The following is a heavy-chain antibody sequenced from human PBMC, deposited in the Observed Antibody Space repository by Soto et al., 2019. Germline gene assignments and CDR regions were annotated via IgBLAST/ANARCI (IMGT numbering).Heavy chain of an antibody. CDR1: GGSFSGYY. V-gene: IGHV4-34*01. J-gene: IGHJ6*02. CDR3: ARGPTYGSSGYYYSPRCGMDV. Sequence: SETLSLTCAVYGGSFSGYYWSWIRQPPGKGLEWIGEINHSGSTNYNPSLKSRVTISVDTSKNQFSLKLSSVTAADTAVYYCARGPTYGSSGYYYSPRCGMDVWGQGTTVTVSS. D-gene: IGHD3-22*01. CDR2: INHSGST.